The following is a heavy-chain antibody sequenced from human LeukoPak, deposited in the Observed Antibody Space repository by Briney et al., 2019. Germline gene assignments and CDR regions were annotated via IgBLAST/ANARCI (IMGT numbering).Heavy chain of an antibody. Sequence: PGGSLTLSCAASGFTFSSHAMTWVRQAPGQGLEWVSGNSGSGGSTYYADSVKGRFTISRDNSKNTLYLQMNSLRAEDTAVYYCAKVIVSVDTAIDYWGQGTLVTVSS. CDR1: GFTFSSHA. CDR3: AKVIVSVDTAIDY. V-gene: IGHV3-23*01. D-gene: IGHD5-18*01. J-gene: IGHJ4*02. CDR2: NSGSGGST.